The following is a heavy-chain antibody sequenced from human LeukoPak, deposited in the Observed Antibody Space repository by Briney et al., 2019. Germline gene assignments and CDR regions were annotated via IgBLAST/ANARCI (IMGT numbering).Heavy chain of an antibody. Sequence: GGSLRLSCAASGFTFSSYEMNWVRQAPGKGLEWVSYISSSGSTIYYADSVKGRFTISRDNAKNSLYLQMNSLRAEDTAVYYCARKTLSGGDAFDIWGQGTMVTVSS. V-gene: IGHV3-48*03. CDR2: ISSSGSTI. CDR1: GFTFSSYE. D-gene: IGHD3-16*01. CDR3: ARKTLSGGDAFDI. J-gene: IGHJ3*02.